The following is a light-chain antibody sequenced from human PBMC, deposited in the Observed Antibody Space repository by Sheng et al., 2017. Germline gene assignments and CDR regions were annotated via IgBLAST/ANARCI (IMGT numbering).Light chain of an antibody. CDR2: GAS. CDR1: QTVSGTY. J-gene: IGKJ4*01. V-gene: IGKV3-20*01. CDR3: QQYSSSPFT. Sequence: EIVLTQSPDTLSLSPGESATLSCRASQTVSGTYLAWYQQKPGQAPRLLIYGASTRATGIPDRFSGNGSGTDFTLTLSRLEPEDFAVYYCQQYSSSPFTFGGGTKVEIK.